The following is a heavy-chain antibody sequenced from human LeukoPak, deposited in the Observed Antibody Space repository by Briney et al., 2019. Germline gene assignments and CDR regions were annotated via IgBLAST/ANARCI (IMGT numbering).Heavy chain of an antibody. CDR3: ARNVVPYGSGSSAIGY. D-gene: IGHD3-10*01. Sequence: SETLSLTCTVSGDSISSYYWSWIRQPPGKGLEWIGYIYYSGSTNYNPSLKSRVTISVDTSKNQFSLKLSSVTAADTAVYYCARNVVPYGSGSSAIGYWSQGTLITVSS. J-gene: IGHJ4*02. CDR1: GDSISSYY. CDR2: IYYSGST. V-gene: IGHV4-59*01.